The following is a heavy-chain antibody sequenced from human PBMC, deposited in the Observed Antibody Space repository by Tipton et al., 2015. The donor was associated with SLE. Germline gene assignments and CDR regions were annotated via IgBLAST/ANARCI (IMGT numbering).Heavy chain of an antibody. V-gene: IGHV4-31*03. CDR3: ASQRGSSDWFDP. D-gene: IGHD3-10*01. CDR2: IYYTGIT. Sequence: TLSLTCTVSGGSINDRYWTWIRKHQGKGMDWIGYIYYTGITYYNPTLKSRLTMSLDASKNQFSLHLNSVTPEDTAMYYCASQRGSSDWFDPWCQGTLITVSS. CDR1: GGSINDRY. J-gene: IGHJ5*02.